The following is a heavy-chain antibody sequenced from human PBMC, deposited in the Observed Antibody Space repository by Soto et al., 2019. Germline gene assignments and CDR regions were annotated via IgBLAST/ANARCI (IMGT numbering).Heavy chain of an antibody. Sequence: QVQLVQSGAEVKKPGSSVKVSCKASGGTFSSYAISWVRQAPGQGLEWMGGIIPIFGTANYAQKFQGRVTITADESTSTAYMELSSLRSEETAVYYCASATYYDYVDSSYYYYGMDVWGQGTTVTVSS. CDR2: IIPIFGTA. J-gene: IGHJ6*02. D-gene: IGHD3-3*01. CDR3: ASATYYDYVDSSYYYYGMDV. CDR1: GGTFSSYA. V-gene: IGHV1-69*01.